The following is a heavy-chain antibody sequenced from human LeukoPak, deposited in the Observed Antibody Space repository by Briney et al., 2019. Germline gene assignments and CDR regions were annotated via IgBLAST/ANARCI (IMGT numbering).Heavy chain of an antibody. J-gene: IGHJ4*02. CDR3: ARGSSSGSFSVFDY. CDR2: ISSSSSYI. CDR1: GFTFSSYS. V-gene: IGHV3-21*04. Sequence: GGSLRLSCAASGFTFSSYSMNWVRQAPGKGLEWVSSISSSSSYIYYADSVKGRFTISRDNAKNTLYLQMNSLRAEDTAVYYCARGSSSGSFSVFDYWGQGTLVTVSS. D-gene: IGHD3-10*01.